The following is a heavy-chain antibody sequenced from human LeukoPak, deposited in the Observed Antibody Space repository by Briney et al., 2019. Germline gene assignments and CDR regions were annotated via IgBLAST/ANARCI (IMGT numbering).Heavy chain of an antibody. CDR2: INHSGST. CDR3: ARVTRRYGSGSYHDY. J-gene: IGHJ4*02. Sequence: PSETLSLTCAVYGGSFSGYYWSWIRQPPGKGLEWIGEINHSGSTNYNPSLKSRVTISVDTSKNQFSLKLSSVTAADTAVYYCARVTRRYGSGSYHDYWGQGTLVTVSS. D-gene: IGHD3-10*01. CDR1: GGSFSGYY. V-gene: IGHV4-34*01.